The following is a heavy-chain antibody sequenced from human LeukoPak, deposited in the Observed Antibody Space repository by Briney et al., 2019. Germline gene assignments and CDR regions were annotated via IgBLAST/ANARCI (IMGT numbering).Heavy chain of an antibody. D-gene: IGHD3-16*01. CDR3: ARDYIGGWNDY. Sequence: PGGSLRLSCSASGFTFSSYWMSWVRQTTGKGLECVAKIREDGNEKFYVDSLKGRFTIPRDNAKNSLYLQMNSLRAEDTAVYFCARDYIGGWNDYWGQGTLVTVSS. CDR1: GFTFSSYW. J-gene: IGHJ4*02. CDR2: IREDGNEK. V-gene: IGHV3-7*01.